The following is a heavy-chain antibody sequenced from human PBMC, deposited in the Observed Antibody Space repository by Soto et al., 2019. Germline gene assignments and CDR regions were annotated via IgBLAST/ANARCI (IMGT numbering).Heavy chain of an antibody. CDR1: GFPFSRFE. CDR2: MTAGGGII. J-gene: IGHJ4*01. D-gene: IGHD2-15*01. CDR3: VGGGLYYFDY. Sequence: PGGSLRLSCAASGFPFSRFEMNWVRQAPGKGLEWVSYMTAGGGIIYYADSVKGRFTISRDNAKNSLYLQMNSLRAEDTAVYYCVGGGLYYFDYWGHGTLVTVS. V-gene: IGHV3-48*03.